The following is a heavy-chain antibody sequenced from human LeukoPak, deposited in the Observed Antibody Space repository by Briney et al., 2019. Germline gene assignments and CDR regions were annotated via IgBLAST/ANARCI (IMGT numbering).Heavy chain of an antibody. D-gene: IGHD2-15*01. CDR2: IIPIFGTA. J-gene: IGHJ6*02. V-gene: IGHV1-69*13. Sequence: SVKVSCTASGGTFSSYAISWVRQAPGQGLEWMGGIIPIFGTANYAQKFQGRVTITADESTSTAYMELSSLRSEDTAVYYCATALCFGYCSGGSDVWGQGTTVTVSS. CDR3: ATALCFGYCSGGSDV. CDR1: GGTFSSYA.